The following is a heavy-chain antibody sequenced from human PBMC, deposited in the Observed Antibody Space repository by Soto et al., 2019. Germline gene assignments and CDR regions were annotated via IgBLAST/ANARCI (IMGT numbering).Heavy chain of an antibody. J-gene: IGHJ6*02. CDR2: ISGSGGST. V-gene: IGHV3-23*01. CDR3: AKGLGYCTNGVCYTVLYYYYGMDV. Sequence: GGSLRLSCAASGFTFSSYAMSWVRQAPGKGLEWVSAISGSGGSTYYADSVKGRFTISRDNSKNTLYLQMNSLRAEDTAVYYCAKGLGYCTNGVCYTVLYYYYGMDVWGQGTTVTVSS. D-gene: IGHD2-8*01. CDR1: GFTFSSYA.